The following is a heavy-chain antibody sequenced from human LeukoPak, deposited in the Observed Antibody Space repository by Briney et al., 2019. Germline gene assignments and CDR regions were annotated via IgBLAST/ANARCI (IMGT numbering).Heavy chain of an antibody. CDR1: GGTFSSYA. CDR3: ARSTYYYDSSGYYSGRRYYYDYMDV. Sequence: SVKVSCKASGGTFSSYAISWVRQAPGQGLEWMGGIIPIFGTANYAQRFQGRVTITADKSTSTAYMELSSLRSEDTAVYYCARSTYYYDSSGYYSGRRYYYDYMDVWGKGTTVTVSS. V-gene: IGHV1-69*06. J-gene: IGHJ6*03. D-gene: IGHD3-22*01. CDR2: IIPIFGTA.